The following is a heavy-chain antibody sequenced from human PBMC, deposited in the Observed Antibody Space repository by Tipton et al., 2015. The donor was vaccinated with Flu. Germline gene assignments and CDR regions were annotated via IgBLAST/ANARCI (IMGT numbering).Heavy chain of an antibody. CDR3: ARSTYYYGSGTSDF. Sequence: LRLSCAVSGYSVTSGYYWGWIRQPPGKGLEWIGSISHSGRTYYKPSLKSRVTVSLDTSNNQFSLNLRFVTAADTAMYYCARSTYYYGSGTSDFWGQGALVTVTS. V-gene: IGHV4-38-2*01. D-gene: IGHD3-10*01. CDR1: GYSVTSGYY. J-gene: IGHJ4*02. CDR2: ISHSGRT.